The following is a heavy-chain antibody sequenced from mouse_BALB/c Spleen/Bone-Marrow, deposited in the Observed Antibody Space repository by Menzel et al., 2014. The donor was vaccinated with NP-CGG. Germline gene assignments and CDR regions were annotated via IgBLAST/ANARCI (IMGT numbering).Heavy chain of an antibody. J-gene: IGHJ4*01. Sequence: VQLQQSGAELGMPGASVKMSCKASGYTFTDNWIYWVKQRSGQGLEWIGAIDTSDSYTNFNQKFMGKASLTVDASSGTAYMQVSSLTSDDSAVYYCARGGHDFSLDYWGQGTSVTVSS. V-gene: IGHV1-69*01. CDR2: IDTSDSYT. CDR3: ARGGHDFSLDY. D-gene: IGHD2-4*01. CDR1: GYTFTDNW.